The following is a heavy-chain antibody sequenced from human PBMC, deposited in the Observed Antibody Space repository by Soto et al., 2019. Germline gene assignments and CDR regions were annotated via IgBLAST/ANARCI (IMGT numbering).Heavy chain of an antibody. J-gene: IGHJ3*02. D-gene: IGHD3-3*01. V-gene: IGHV1-18*01. CDR2: ISAYNGNT. Sequence: QVQLVQSGAEVKKPGASVKVSCKASGYTFTSYGISWVRQAPGQGLEWMGWISAYNGNTNYAQKLQGRVTMTTDTPTSTAYMELRSRRSDDTAVYYCARVPRYRVVHAKWSGAFDIWGQGTMVTVSS. CDR1: GYTFTSYG. CDR3: ARVPRYRVVHAKWSGAFDI.